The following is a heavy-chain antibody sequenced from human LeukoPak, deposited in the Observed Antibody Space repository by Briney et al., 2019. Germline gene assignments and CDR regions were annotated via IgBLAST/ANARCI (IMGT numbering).Heavy chain of an antibody. D-gene: IGHD1-26*01. CDR3: ASGDVGAPFDY. V-gene: IGHV3-64*01. CDR1: GFTFSSYA. Sequence: LGGSLRLSCAASGFTFSSYAMHWVRQAPGKGLEYVSAISSNGGSTYYANSVKGRFTISRDNSKNTLYLQMGSLRAEDMAVYYCASGDVGAPFDYWGQGTLVTASS. J-gene: IGHJ4*02. CDR2: ISSNGGST.